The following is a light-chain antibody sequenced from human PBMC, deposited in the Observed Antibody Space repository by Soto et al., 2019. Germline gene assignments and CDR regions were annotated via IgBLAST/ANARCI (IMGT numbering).Light chain of an antibody. Sequence: DIQMTQSPSSLSASVGDRVTMSCRASLDIGTFLSWYQKKPGKAPRLLIFSAFSLQSGVSSRFSGSGSATQFTLTIRNLQPEEFETYYCQQTFSPPLTFGGGTNVEI. V-gene: IGKV1-39*01. CDR1: LDIGTF. CDR3: QQTFSPPLT. J-gene: IGKJ4*01. CDR2: SAF.